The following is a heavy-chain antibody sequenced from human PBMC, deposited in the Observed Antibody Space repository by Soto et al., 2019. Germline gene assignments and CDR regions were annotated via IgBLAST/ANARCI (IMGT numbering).Heavy chain of an antibody. D-gene: IGHD1-20*01. CDR1: GFTFSTYS. CDR2: ISGSSSTI. J-gene: IGHJ4*02. V-gene: IGHV3-48*02. Sequence: EVQLVESGGGLVQRGGSLRLSCAASGFTFSTYSMNWVRQAPGKGLELVSYISGSSSTIYYADSVKGRFTISRDNAKNSLYLQMNSLRDEDTAVYYCARRPITGTTPYGDYWGQGTLVTVSS. CDR3: ARRPITGTTPYGDY.